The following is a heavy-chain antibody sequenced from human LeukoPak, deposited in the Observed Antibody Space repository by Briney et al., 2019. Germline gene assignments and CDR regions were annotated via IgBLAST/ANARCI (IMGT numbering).Heavy chain of an antibody. Sequence: PGGSLRLSCAASGFTFSSYGLSWVRQAPGKGLEWVSAISYSGGSTYYADSVKGRFTISRDNSKNTLYLQMNSLRAEDTAVYYCAKCIVGATAPFDYWGQGTLVTVSS. D-gene: IGHD1-26*01. CDR3: AKCIVGATAPFDY. CDR1: GFTFSSYG. CDR2: ISYSGGST. J-gene: IGHJ4*02. V-gene: IGHV3-23*01.